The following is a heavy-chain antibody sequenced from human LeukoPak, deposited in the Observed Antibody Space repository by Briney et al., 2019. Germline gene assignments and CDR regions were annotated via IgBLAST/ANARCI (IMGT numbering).Heavy chain of an antibody. D-gene: IGHD1-26*01. J-gene: IGHJ4*02. CDR2: IYHGGTT. V-gene: IGHV4-38-2*02. Sequence: KTSETLSLTCTVSGFFICSGYYWGWIRPPPGKGLEWIGSIYHGGTTVYNPSLKSRISSSVDTSKNQFSLILTSMTAADTAVYFCARVGATQNLVFFDYWGQGTLVTVSS. CDR1: GFFICSGYY. CDR3: ARVGATQNLVFFDY.